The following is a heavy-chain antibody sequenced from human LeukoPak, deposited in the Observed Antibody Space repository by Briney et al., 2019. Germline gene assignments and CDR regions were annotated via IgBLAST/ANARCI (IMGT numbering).Heavy chain of an antibody. J-gene: IGHJ4*02. CDR3: ARVLHKRNYDSSVYYGY. CDR1: GFTFNTYN. D-gene: IGHD3-22*01. V-gene: IGHV3-21*01. CDR2: ISSSSSYI. Sequence: GGSLRLSCAASGFTFNTYNMNWVRQAPGKGLEWVSSISSSSSYIYYADSVKGRFTISRDNAKNSLYLQMNSLRAEDTAVYYCARVLHKRNYDSSVYYGYWGQGTLVTVSS.